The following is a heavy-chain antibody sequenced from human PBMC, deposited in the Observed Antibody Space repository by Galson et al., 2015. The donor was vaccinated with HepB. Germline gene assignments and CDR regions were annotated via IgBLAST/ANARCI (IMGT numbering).Heavy chain of an antibody. CDR2: IYTSGST. V-gene: IGHV4-61*02. CDR1: GGSISSGSYY. D-gene: IGHD6-6*01. Sequence: TLSLTCTVSGGSISSGSYYWSWIRQPAGKGLEWIGRIYTSGSTNYNPSLKSRVTMSVDTSKNQFSLKLSSVTAADTAVYYCARTRRDMVYAARPDYYYYMDVWGKGTTVTVSS. J-gene: IGHJ6*03. CDR3: ARTRRDMVYAARPDYYYYMDV.